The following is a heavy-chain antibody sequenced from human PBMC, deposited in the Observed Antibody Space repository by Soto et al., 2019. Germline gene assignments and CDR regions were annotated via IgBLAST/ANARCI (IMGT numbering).Heavy chain of an antibody. CDR3: AREGSGDAYNAGAAMDY. CDR2: LSYYERDK. J-gene: IGHJ4*02. V-gene: IGHV3-30*03. CDR1: GFSFSSYV. Sequence: GGSLRLSCGTSGFSFSSYVLHWVRQAPGKGLEWVAVLSYYERDKYYADSVKGRFTISRDNSKITLYLQMNSLRAEDTAVYYCAREGSGDAYNAGAAMDYWGQGTLVTVSS. D-gene: IGHD6-25*01.